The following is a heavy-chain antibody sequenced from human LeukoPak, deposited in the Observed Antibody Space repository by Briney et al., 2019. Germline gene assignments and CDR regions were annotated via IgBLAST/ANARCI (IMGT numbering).Heavy chain of an antibody. V-gene: IGHV4-34*01. CDR3: ARRGGGATLDYYYYYMDV. J-gene: IGHJ6*03. Sequence: SETLSLTCAVYGGSFSGYYWSWIRQPPGKGLEWIGEINHSGSTNYNPSLKSRVTISVDTSKNQFSLKLSSVTAADTAVYYCARRGGGATLDYYYYYMDVWGKGTTVTVSS. CDR2: INHSGST. D-gene: IGHD1-26*01. CDR1: GGSFSGYY.